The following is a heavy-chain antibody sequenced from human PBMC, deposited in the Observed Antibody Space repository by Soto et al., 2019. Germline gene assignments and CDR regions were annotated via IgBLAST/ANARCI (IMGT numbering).Heavy chain of an antibody. J-gene: IGHJ4*02. CDR2: IKADGSEK. V-gene: IGHV3-7*02. CDR3: ARGRAVAV. CDR1: GFTFSDFC. Sequence: EVQLVESGGGLVQPGGSLRLSCVASGFTFSDFCMTWVRQAPGKGLEWVANIKADGSEKNYVDSVKGRFTISRDNANNALSLQMSSLTAEDTGIYYCARGRAVAVWGQGTLVFVSS. D-gene: IGHD6-19*01.